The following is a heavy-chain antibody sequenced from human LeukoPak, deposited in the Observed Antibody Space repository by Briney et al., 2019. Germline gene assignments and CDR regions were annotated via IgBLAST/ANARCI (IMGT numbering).Heavy chain of an antibody. V-gene: IGHV3-30*04. CDR2: ISFDERHK. CDR1: GFTFNNYI. CDR3: VRYWAERMGSIFEGVFDV. D-gene: IGHD1-26*01. Sequence: GGSLRLSCEVSGFTFNNYIMHWVRQAPGKGLEWVALISFDERHKYYADSVKGRFSISRDNSNRTLSLHMNRLRNEDTAVYFCVRYWAERMGSIFEGVFDVWGQGTMVTVAS. J-gene: IGHJ3*01.